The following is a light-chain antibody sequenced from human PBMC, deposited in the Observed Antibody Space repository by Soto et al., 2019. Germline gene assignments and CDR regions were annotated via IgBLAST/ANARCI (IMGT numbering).Light chain of an antibody. V-gene: IGLV3-9*01. CDR1: YIASRN. Sequence: YELTQPLSVSVALGQTARITCGGNYIASRNVHWYQQKPGQAPVLVIYRDNNRPSGLPERFSGSNSGNTATLTISRAQAGDEADYYCQVWDSSTYVVFGGGTKVTVL. CDR2: RDN. J-gene: IGLJ3*02. CDR3: QVWDSSTYVV.